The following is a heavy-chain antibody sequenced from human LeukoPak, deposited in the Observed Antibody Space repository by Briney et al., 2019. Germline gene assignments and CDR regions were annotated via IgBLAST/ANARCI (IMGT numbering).Heavy chain of an antibody. Sequence: GGSLRLSCAASGFTVSSNYMSWVRQSPGKDLEWVSIIYPSGSSYYPDSLEGRFTISRDTSKNTQYLQVNSLRADDTAIYYCARVSVTATSYAFDIWGQGTMVTVSS. J-gene: IGHJ3*02. CDR3: ARVSVTATSYAFDI. D-gene: IGHD2-21*02. V-gene: IGHV3-53*01. CDR1: GFTVSSNY. CDR2: IYPSGSS.